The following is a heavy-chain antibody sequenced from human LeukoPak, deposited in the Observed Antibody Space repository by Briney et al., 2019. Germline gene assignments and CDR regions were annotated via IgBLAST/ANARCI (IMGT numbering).Heavy chain of an antibody. CDR1: GFTFSSYA. J-gene: IGHJ4*02. CDR3: ARAGWGSDVDY. V-gene: IGHV3-74*01. CDR2: TNSDGSST. D-gene: IGHD3-16*01. Sequence: GGSLRLSCAASGFTFSSYAMSWVRQAPGKGLVWVSHTNSDGSSTSYADSVKGRFTISRDNAKNTLYLQMNSLRVEDTAVYYCARAGWGSDVDYWGQGTLVTVSS.